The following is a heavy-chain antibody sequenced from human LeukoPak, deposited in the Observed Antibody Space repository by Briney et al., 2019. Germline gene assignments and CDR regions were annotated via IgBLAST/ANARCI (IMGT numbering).Heavy chain of an antibody. Sequence: SEALSLTCTVSGGSISSSIWCWIRAPPEEGLEWGGYIYFSGRTNYNPSLKSRVTISVDTSKSQFSLKLSSVTAADTAVYYCARTARGAFDIWGQGTMVTVSS. CDR2: IYFSGRT. CDR1: GGSISSSI. D-gene: IGHD6-6*01. CDR3: ARTARGAFDI. V-gene: IGHV4-59*01. J-gene: IGHJ3*02.